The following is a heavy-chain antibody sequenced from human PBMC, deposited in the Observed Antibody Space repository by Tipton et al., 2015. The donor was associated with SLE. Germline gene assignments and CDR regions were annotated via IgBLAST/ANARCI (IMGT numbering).Heavy chain of an antibody. Sequence: SLRLSCVASGFTFSSYWMIWVRQAPGKGLEWVANMKQDGSEIYYVDSVKGRFTISRDNAKNSVYLQMNSLRDEDTGVYYCAREYYYGSVWGQGTLVTVSS. CDR1: GFTFSSYW. CDR3: AREYYYGSV. CDR2: MKQDGSEI. J-gene: IGHJ1*01. V-gene: IGHV3-7*01. D-gene: IGHD3-10*01.